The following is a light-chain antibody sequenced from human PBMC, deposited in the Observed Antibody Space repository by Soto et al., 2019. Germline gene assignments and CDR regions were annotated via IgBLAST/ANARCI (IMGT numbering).Light chain of an antibody. V-gene: IGLV2-23*02. J-gene: IGLJ1*01. CDR2: EVS. Sequence: LTQPASVSGSPGQSITISCTGTSSDVGNYNLVSWYQQHPDKAPKLMIYEVSKRPSGVSNRFSGSKSGNTASLTISGLQAEDEADYYCCSYADTRTYVFGTGTKVTVL. CDR1: SSDVGNYNL. CDR3: CSYADTRTYV.